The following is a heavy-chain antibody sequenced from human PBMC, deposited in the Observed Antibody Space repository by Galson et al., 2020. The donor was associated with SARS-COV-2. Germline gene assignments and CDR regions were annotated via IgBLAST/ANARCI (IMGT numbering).Heavy chain of an antibody. CDR1: GFTFSSCW. CDR3: ARVATRSGWKLYFDY. J-gene: IGHJ4*02. V-gene: IGHV3-74*01. D-gene: IGHD6-19*01. Sequence: TGGSLRLPCAASGFTFSSCWMHWVRQAPGKGLVWVSRFNSDGSSTSYADSVKGRFTISRENAKNTLYLQMNSLRAEGTAVYYCARVATRSGWKLYFDYGCQGTLFTVSS. CDR2: FNSDGSST.